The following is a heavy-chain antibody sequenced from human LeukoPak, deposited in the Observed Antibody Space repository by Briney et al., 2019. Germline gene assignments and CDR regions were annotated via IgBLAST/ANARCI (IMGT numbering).Heavy chain of an antibody. J-gene: IGHJ4*02. CDR1: GGSISSGDYY. V-gene: IGHV4-61*08. D-gene: IGHD1-7*01. CDR2: IYYSGST. Sequence: SETLSLTCTVSGGSISSGDYYWSWIRQPPGKGLEWIGYIYYSGSTNYNPSLKSRVTISVDTSKNQFSLKLSSVTAADTAVYYCASAGNWNSIRLFDYWGQGTLVTVSS. CDR3: ASAGNWNSIRLFDY.